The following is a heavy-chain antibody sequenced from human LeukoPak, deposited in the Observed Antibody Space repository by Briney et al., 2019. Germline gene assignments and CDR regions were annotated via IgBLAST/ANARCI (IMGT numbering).Heavy chain of an antibody. CDR2: ITAYNGNT. Sequence: KASCKASGSTFTTYGITSVRQAPGQGLEWMGWITAYNGNTNYAQKLQGRVTMTTDTSTSTAYTQPRRLHSDDTAVYYCARDQSTDCSSSSCYLACFDYWGQGTLVTVSS. J-gene: IGHJ4*02. D-gene: IGHD2-2*01. CDR3: ARDQSTDCSSSSCYLACFDY. V-gene: IGHV1-18*04. CDR1: GSTFTTYG.